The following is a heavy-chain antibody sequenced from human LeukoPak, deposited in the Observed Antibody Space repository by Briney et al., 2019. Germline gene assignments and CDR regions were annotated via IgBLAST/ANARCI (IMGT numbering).Heavy chain of an antibody. CDR2: ISPKSGGT. CDR1: GYTFADYY. J-gene: IGHJ4*02. CDR3: ARGSAVGSSTNLPFDF. D-gene: IGHD2-8*01. Sequence: GASVRLSCKASGYTFADYYIHWVRQAPGQGLERMGWISPKSGGTQYERNFQGRVTMTRDTSISTAYMELSSLTSDDTAMFYCARGSAVGSSTNLPFDFWGQGALVTVSS. V-gene: IGHV1-2*02.